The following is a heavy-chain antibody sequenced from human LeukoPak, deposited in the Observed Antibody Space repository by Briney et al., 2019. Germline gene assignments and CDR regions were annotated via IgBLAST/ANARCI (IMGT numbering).Heavy chain of an antibody. Sequence: SETLSLTCAVYGGSFSGYYWSWIRQPPGKGLEWIGEINHSGSTNYNPSLKSRVTISVDTSKNQFSLKLSSVTAADTAVYYCARGGGLGDWGQGTLVNVSS. CDR3: ARGGGLGD. V-gene: IGHV4-34*01. J-gene: IGHJ4*02. CDR2: INHSGST. D-gene: IGHD3-10*01. CDR1: GGSFSGYY.